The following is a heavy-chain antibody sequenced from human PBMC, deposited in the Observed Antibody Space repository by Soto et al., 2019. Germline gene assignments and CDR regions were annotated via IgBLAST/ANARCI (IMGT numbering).Heavy chain of an antibody. CDR3: ARVRGTAGKRYFDY. V-gene: IGHV4-59*01. CDR1: GGSMIAYY. CDR2: TYYSGST. D-gene: IGHD6-13*01. Sequence: KPSETLSLTCTVSGGSMIAYYWNWMRQPPGKGLQWIGYTYYSGSTTYNPSLKSRVTISVDSSKNQFSLKLDSVTPADTAVYYCARVRGTAGKRYFDYWGPGTLVTVPQ. J-gene: IGHJ4*02.